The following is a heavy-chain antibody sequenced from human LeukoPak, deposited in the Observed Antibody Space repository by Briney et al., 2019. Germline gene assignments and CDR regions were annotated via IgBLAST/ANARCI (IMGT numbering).Heavy chain of an antibody. J-gene: IGHJ6*03. CDR3: ARRNSGSYFYYYYYYMDV. CDR2: INPNSGDT. V-gene: IGHV1-2*02. D-gene: IGHD1-26*01. Sequence: GASVKVSCKASGYTFTGYYMHWVRQAPGQGLEWMGWINPNSGDTNYAQKLQGRVTMTTDTSTSTAYMELRSLRSDDTAVYYCARRNSGSYFYYYYYYMDVWGKGTTVTISS. CDR1: GYTFTGYY.